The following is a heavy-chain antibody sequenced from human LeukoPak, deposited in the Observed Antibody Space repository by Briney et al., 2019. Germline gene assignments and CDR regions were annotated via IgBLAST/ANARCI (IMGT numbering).Heavy chain of an antibody. CDR3: ARGPPSSGGAYVGDY. J-gene: IGHJ4*01. D-gene: IGHD3-22*01. CDR1: VFTFSNDW. V-gene: IGHV3-74*01. Sequence: GGSLRLSCAASVFTFSNDWMRWVRQVQGKGLVWVSRIDAGGSSTSYADSVKGRFSISRDNAKSTLYLQMNSLRAEDTAVYYCARGPPSSGGAYVGDYWGHGALVTVSS. CDR2: IDAGGSST.